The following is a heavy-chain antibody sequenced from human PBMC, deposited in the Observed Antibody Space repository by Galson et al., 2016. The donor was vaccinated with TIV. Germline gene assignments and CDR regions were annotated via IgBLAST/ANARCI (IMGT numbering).Heavy chain of an antibody. CDR1: GGTFSNFV. Sequence: SVKVSCKASGGTFSNFVISWVRQAPGQGLEWMGSINPIFGTANYAQKFQGRVTITADTSTSTIYMELSSLRSKDTAVYYCARGRGYYFGSGSSYFDYWGQGSLVTVSS. J-gene: IGHJ4*02. D-gene: IGHD3-10*01. CDR3: ARGRGYYFGSGSSYFDY. CDR2: INPIFGTA. V-gene: IGHV1-69*06.